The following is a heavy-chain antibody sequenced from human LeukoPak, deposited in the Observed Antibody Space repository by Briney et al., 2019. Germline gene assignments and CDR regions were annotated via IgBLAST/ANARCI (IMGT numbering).Heavy chain of an antibody. V-gene: IGHV3-23*01. D-gene: IGHD3-9*01. CDR1: GFTFSSYA. CDR3: AKGRNVLRYPYGMDV. CDR2: ISASGGST. J-gene: IGHJ6*02. Sequence: GGSLRLSCAASGFTFSSYAMSWVRQAPGKGLEWVSAISASGGSTYYADSVKGRFTISRDNSKNTLYLQMNSLRAEDTAVYYCAKGRNVLRYPYGMDVRGQGTTVTVSS.